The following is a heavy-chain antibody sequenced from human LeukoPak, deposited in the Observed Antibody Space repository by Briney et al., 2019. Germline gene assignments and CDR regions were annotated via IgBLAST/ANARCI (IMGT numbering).Heavy chain of an antibody. V-gene: IGHV3-11*04. CDR3: ARAREVYYYDSSGYDY. CDR1: GYSISSGYY. CDR2: ISSSGSTI. D-gene: IGHD3-22*01. Sequence: LSLTCTVSGYSISSGYYWGWIRQPPGKGLEWVSYISSSGSTIYYADSVKGRFTISRDNAKNSLYLQMNSLRAEDTAVYYCARAREVYYYDSSGYDYWGQGTLVTVSS. J-gene: IGHJ4*02.